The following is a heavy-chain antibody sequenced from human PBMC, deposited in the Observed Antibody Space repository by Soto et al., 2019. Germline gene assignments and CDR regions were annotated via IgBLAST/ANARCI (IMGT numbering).Heavy chain of an antibody. V-gene: IGHV2-5*02. Sequence: SGPTLVNPTQTLTLTCTFSGFSLTGSGVGVGWIRQPPGKALEWLALIYWDDDKRYSPSLKSRLTITKDTPKNQVALTVTNMDPVDTATYYCARFLWSDTSLYYFDYWGQGTLVTVSS. CDR2: IYWDDDK. D-gene: IGHD3-3*01. CDR3: ARFLWSDTSLYYFDY. J-gene: IGHJ4*02. CDR1: GFSLTGSGVG.